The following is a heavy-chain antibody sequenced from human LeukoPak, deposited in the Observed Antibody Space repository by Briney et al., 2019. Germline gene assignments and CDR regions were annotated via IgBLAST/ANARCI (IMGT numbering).Heavy chain of an antibody. V-gene: IGHV3-7*01. Sequence: TGGSLRLSCVASSFTFSNCWMSWLRQTPGRGPEWVANKNEDGGEKHYADSVKGRFTITRDNAKNTLYLQINSLRAEDAAVYYCAAERRCSSYYDGKEAFDHWGQGTLVAVSS. CDR2: KNEDGGEK. J-gene: IGHJ4*02. CDR3: AAERRCSSYYDGKEAFDH. CDR1: SFTFSNCW. D-gene: IGHD4-23*01.